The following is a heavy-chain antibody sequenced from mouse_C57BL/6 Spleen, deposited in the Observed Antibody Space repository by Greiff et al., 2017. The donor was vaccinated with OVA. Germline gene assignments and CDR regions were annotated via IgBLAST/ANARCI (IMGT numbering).Heavy chain of an antibody. Sequence: EVQLQQSGPGLVKPSQSLSLTCSVTGYSITSGYYWNWIRQFPGNKLEWMGYISYDGSNNYNPSLKNRISITRDTSKNQFFLKLNSVTTEDTATYYCAMVTTRTGYFDYWGQGTTLTVSS. J-gene: IGHJ2*01. D-gene: IGHD2-2*01. CDR1: GYSITSGYY. V-gene: IGHV3-6*01. CDR2: ISYDGSN. CDR3: AMVTTRTGYFDY.